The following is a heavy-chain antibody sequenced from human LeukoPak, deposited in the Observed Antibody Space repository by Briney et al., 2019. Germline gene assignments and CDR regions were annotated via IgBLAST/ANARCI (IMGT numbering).Heavy chain of an antibody. Sequence: SETLSLTCTVSGGTISSYYWSWIRQPAGKGLEWIGRSYTSGSTNYNPSLKSRVTMSVDTSKNQFSLKLSSVTAADTAVYYCARDPPYGDYWYFDLWGRGTLVTVSS. V-gene: IGHV4-4*07. D-gene: IGHD4-17*01. CDR3: ARDPPYGDYWYFDL. CDR1: GGTISSYY. CDR2: SYTSGST. J-gene: IGHJ2*01.